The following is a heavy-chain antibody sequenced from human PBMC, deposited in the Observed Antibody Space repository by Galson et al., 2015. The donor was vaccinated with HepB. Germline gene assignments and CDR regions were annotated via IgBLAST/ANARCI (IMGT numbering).Heavy chain of an antibody. CDR1: GFSLRSNGMC. Sequence: PALVKPTQPLTLPCTFSGFSLRSNGMCVSWVRQPPGKALEWLALLDWEDDKYYSTPLKTRLTISKDTSKNQVVLTMTNMDPVDTATYYCARSRGDSSNGYTGLRHTFFHYYMEAWGKGPTVTVSS. D-gene: IGHD6-13*01. J-gene: IGHJ6*03. V-gene: IGHV2-70*20. CDR2: LDWEDDK. CDR3: ARSRGDSSNGYTGLRHTFFHYYMEA.